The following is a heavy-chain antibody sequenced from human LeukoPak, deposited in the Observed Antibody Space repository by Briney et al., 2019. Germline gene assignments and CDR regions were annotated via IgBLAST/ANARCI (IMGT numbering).Heavy chain of an antibody. CDR3: AKDSYYGSGKEGYGMDV. D-gene: IGHD3-10*01. J-gene: IGHJ6*02. V-gene: IGHV3-30-3*01. CDR2: ISYDGSNK. CDR1: GFTFSSYA. Sequence: GGSLRLSCAASGFTFSSYAMHWVRQAPGKGLEWVAVISYDGSNKYYADSVKGRFTISRDNSKNTLYLQMNSLRAEDTALYYCAKDSYYGSGKEGYGMDVWGQGTTVTVSS.